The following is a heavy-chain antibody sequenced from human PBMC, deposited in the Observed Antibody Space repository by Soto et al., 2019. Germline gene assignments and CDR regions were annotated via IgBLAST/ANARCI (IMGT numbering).Heavy chain of an antibody. CDR2: ISAYNGNT. CDR3: ARVISVAVAGTPLDYFDY. J-gene: IGHJ4*02. D-gene: IGHD6-19*01. Sequence: GASVKVSCKASGYTFTSYGISWVRQAPGQGLEWMGWISAYNGNTNYAQKLQGRVTMTTDTSTSTAYMELRSLRSDDTAVYYCARVISVAVAGTPLDYFDYWGQGTLVTVSS. V-gene: IGHV1-18*01. CDR1: GYTFTSYG.